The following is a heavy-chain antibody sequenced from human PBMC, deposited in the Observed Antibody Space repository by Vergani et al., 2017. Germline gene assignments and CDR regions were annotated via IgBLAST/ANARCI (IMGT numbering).Heavy chain of an antibody. CDR3: ARGGSGKNGGGDCYWVYWYFDL. J-gene: IGHJ2*01. V-gene: IGHV4-59*01. D-gene: IGHD2-21*01. CDR2: IYYSGST. CDR1: GGSINSYY. Sequence: QVQLQESGPGLVKPSETLSLTCTVSGGSINSYYWSWIRQPPGKGLGWIGYIYYSGSTNYNPSLQSRVTISVDTAKNQFSLKLSSVTAADTAVYYCARGGSGKNGGGDCYWVYWYFDLWGRGTLVTVSS.